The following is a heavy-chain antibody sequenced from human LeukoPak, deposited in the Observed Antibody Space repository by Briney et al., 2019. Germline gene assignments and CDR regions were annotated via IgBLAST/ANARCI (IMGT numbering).Heavy chain of an antibody. CDR1: GFTFSSYA. V-gene: IGHV3-23*01. CDR2: ISGSGGST. J-gene: IGHJ4*02. CDR3: VKAHESDTWYFDY. Sequence: PGGSLRLSCAASGFTFSSYAMSWVRQAPGKGLEWVSAISGSGGSTYYADSVKGRFSISRDNSKNTLYLQMSSLRPEDTAVYYCVKAHESDTWYFDYWGQGTVVTVSS.